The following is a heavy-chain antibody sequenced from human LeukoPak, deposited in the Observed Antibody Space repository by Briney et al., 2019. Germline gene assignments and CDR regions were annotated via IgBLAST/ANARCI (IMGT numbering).Heavy chain of an antibody. CDR1: GYTFTGYY. V-gene: IGHV1-2*06. D-gene: IGHD5-18*01. CDR2: INPNSGGT. Sequence: ASVKVSCKASGYTFTGYYMHWVRQAPGQGLEWMGRINPNSGGTNYAQKFQGRVTMTRDTSISTAYMELSRLRSDDTAVYYCARDPDSYGRPNWFDPWGQGTLVTVSS. CDR3: ARDPDSYGRPNWFDP. J-gene: IGHJ5*02.